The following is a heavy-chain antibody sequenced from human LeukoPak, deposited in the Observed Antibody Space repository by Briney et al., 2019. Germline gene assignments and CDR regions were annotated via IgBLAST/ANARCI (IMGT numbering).Heavy chain of an antibody. Sequence: GGSLRLSCAASGFTFSSYAMHWVRQAPGKGLEWVAVISYDGSNKYYADSVKGRFTISRDNSKNTLYLQMNSLRAEDTVVYYCARDLVHYDFWSGTPDYWGQGTLVTVSS. V-gene: IGHV3-30*04. CDR3: ARDLVHYDFWSGTPDY. CDR1: GFTFSSYA. D-gene: IGHD3-3*01. CDR2: ISYDGSNK. J-gene: IGHJ4*02.